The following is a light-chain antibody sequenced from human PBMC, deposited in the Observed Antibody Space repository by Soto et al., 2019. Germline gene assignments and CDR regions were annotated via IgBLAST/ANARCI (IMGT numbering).Light chain of an antibody. CDR3: QQSYSNPPWT. J-gene: IGKJ1*01. CDR2: GVS. CDR1: QTISNY. V-gene: IGKV1-39*01. Sequence: DIQMAQSPSSLSASVVDRVTITCRTTQTISNYLNWYQQKPGKAPKLLIYGVSTLQSGVPSRFSGSGSGTDFTLTISSLQPEDFATYFCQQSYSNPPWTFGQGTKVDIK.